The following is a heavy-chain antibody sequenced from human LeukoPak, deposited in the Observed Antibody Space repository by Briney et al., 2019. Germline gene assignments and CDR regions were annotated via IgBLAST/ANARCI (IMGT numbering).Heavy chain of an antibody. V-gene: IGHV4-30-2*01. CDR1: GGSISSGGYY. CDR2: IYHSGST. Sequence: SQTPSLTCTVSGGSISSGGYYWSRIRQPPGKGLEWIGYIYHSGSTYYNPSLKSRVTISVDRSKNQFSLKLSSVTAADTAVYYCARDWSAAGTSDYWGQGTLVTVSS. J-gene: IGHJ4*02. CDR3: ARDWSAAGTSDY. D-gene: IGHD6-13*01.